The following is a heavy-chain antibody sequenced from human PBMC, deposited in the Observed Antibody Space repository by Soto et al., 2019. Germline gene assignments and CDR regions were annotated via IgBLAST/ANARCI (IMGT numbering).Heavy chain of an antibody. Sequence: PGGSLRPSCAASGFTFSSYGMHGVRQAPGKGLEWVAAISYDGSNKYYADSVKGRFTISRDNSKNTLYLQMNSLRAEDTAVYYCAKDLAVAGDFDYWGQGTLVNVSS. CDR1: GFTFSSYG. CDR2: ISYDGSNK. D-gene: IGHD6-19*01. J-gene: IGHJ4*02. CDR3: AKDLAVAGDFDY. V-gene: IGHV3-30*18.